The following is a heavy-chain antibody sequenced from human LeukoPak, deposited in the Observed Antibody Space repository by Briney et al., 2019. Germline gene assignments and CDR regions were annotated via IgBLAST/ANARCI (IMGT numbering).Heavy chain of an antibody. CDR2: INHSGST. CDR1: GGSFSDYY. Sequence: SETLSLTCAVYGGSFSDYYWNWIRQPPGKGLEWIGEINHSGSTNYNPSLKSRVTISVDTSKNQFSLKLSSVTAADTAVYYCARTMVRGVITPHWFDPWGQGTLVTVSS. CDR3: ARTMVRGVITPHWFDP. D-gene: IGHD3-10*01. J-gene: IGHJ5*02. V-gene: IGHV4-34*01.